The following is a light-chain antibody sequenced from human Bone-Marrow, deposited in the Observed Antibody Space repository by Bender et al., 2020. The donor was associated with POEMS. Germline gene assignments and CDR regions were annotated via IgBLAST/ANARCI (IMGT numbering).Light chain of an antibody. CDR3: ATWDDSLNGWV. Sequence: QSVLTQPPSASGTPGQRVTISCSGSSSKFGSYPVNWYQQLPGAAPKLVIFNNSQRPSGVPDRFSGSNSGTSASLAISGVLSDDDADFFCATWDDSLNGWVFGGGTKLTVL. V-gene: IGLV1-44*01. J-gene: IGLJ3*02. CDR1: SSKFGSYP. CDR2: NNS.